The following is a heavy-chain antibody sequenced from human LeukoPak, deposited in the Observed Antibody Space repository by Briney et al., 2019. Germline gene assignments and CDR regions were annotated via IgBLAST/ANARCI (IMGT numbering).Heavy chain of an antibody. CDR2: IIPILGIA. J-gene: IGHJ4*02. V-gene: IGHV1-69*04. D-gene: IGHD2-21*02. CDR1: GYNFIKYG. CDR3: ARDLEEGPGYCGGDCQGYFDY. Sequence: GASVKVSCKASGYNFIKYGISWVRQAPGQGLEWMGRIIPILGIANYAQKFQGRVTITADKSTSTAYMELSSLRSEDTAVYYCARDLEEGPGYCGGDCQGYFDYWGQGTLVTVSS.